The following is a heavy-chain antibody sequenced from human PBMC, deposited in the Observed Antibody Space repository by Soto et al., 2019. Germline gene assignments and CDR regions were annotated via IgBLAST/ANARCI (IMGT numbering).Heavy chain of an antibody. CDR2: IYYSGST. CDR3: ARDHTGTTMLDY. D-gene: IGHD1-7*01. J-gene: IGHJ4*02. CDR1: GGSVSSGSYY. V-gene: IGHV4-61*01. Sequence: SETLSLTCTVSGGSVSSGSYYWSWIRQPPGKGLEWIGYIYYSGSTNYNPSLKSRVTISVDTSKNQFSLKLSSVTAADTAVYYCARDHTGTTMLDYWGQGTLVTVSS.